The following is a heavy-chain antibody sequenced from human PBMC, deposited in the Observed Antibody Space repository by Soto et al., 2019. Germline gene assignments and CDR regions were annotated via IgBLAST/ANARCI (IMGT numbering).Heavy chain of an antibody. J-gene: IGHJ6*03. CDR3: ARDNREYQLLSLYYYYYMDV. Sequence: WIGYIYYSGSTNYNPSLKSRVTISVDTSKNQFSLKLSSVTAADTAVYYCARDNREYQLLSLYYYYYMDVWGKGTTVTVSS. D-gene: IGHD2-2*01. V-gene: IGHV4-59*01. CDR2: IYYSGST.